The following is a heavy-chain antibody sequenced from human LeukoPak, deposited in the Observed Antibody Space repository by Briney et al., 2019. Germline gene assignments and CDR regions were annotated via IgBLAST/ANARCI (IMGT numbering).Heavy chain of an antibody. Sequence: SGPTLVNPTQTLTLTCTFSGFSVTTSGVGVGWIRQPPGKTLEWLALIYWDDDERFSPSLKSRLTITKDTSKNQVVLTMTNMHPLDTGTYYCARITVSKMDYWGQGMLVTVSS. CDR2: IYWDDDE. J-gene: IGHJ4*02. D-gene: IGHD2/OR15-2a*01. CDR3: ARITVSKMDY. CDR1: GFSVTTSGVG. V-gene: IGHV2-5*02.